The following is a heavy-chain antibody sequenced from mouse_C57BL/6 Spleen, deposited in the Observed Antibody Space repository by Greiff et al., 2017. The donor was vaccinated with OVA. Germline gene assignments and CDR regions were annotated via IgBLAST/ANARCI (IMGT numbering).Heavy chain of an antibody. CDR1: GFTFRDYG. V-gene: IGHV5-17*01. CDR3: ARRPTVVEGWYFDV. J-gene: IGHJ1*03. CDR2: ISSGSSTI. Sequence: EVQLVESGGGLVKPGGSLKLSCAASGFTFRDYGMHWVRQATEKGLEWVAYISSGSSTIHYADTVKGRFTISRDNAKTTLFMQMTSLRSEDTAMYYCARRPTVVEGWYFDVWGTGTTVTVSS. D-gene: IGHD1-1*01.